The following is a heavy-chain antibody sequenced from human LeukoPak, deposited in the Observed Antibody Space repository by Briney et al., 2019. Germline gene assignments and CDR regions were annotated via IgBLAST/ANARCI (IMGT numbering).Heavy chain of an antibody. D-gene: IGHD6-19*01. CDR2: ISSSSSTI. CDR1: GFTFSSYS. J-gene: IGHJ3*02. V-gene: IGHV3-48*02. CDR3: AKCSDKYSSGWDDGFDI. Sequence: GGSLRLSCAASGFTFSSYSMNWVRQAPGKGLEWVSYISSSSSTIYYADSVKGRFTISRDNSNNTVYLHMTSLRDEDTALYYCAKCSDKYSSGWDDGFDIWGQGTLVTVSS.